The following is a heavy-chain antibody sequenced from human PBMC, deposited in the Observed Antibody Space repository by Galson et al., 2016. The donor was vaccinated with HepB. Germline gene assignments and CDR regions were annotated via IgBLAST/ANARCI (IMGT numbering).Heavy chain of an antibody. Sequence: SVKVSCKASGGTFSSYAISWVRQAPGQGLEWMGGVVPILSTSNYAQRFQGRLTITVDESTSTAYLEMSNLRSEDTAVYYCARAVDTAMVTDQPYGSWGQGILVTVSS. J-gene: IGHJ5*02. D-gene: IGHD5-18*01. V-gene: IGHV1-69*13. CDR2: VVPILSTS. CDR3: ARAVDTAMVTDQPYGS. CDR1: GGTFSSYA.